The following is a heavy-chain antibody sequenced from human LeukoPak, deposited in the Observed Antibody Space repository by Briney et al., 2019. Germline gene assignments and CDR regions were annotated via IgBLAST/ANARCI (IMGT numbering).Heavy chain of an antibody. CDR2: ISADGSVA. V-gene: IGHV3-74*01. Sequence: GGSLRLSCADSGLTFSRYWTHWVRQTPGKGLVWVSCISADGSVARYADSVKGRFTISRDNTKSTLYLQMHSLRAEDTAVYYCATAGGDGSRMGFDPWGQGTLVTVSS. J-gene: IGHJ5*02. CDR3: ATAGGDGSRMGFDP. D-gene: IGHD2-15*01. CDR1: GLTFSRYW.